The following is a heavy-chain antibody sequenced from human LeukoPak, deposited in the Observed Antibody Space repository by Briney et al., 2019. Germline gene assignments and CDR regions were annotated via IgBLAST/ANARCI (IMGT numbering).Heavy chain of an antibody. CDR3: ARKYPSYYYMDV. Sequence: SETLSLTCTVSGGSISSSYYWSWIRQPPGKGLEWIGFIYDTGSTNYNPSLKSRVTISVDTSKNQFSLKLSAVTAADTAVYYCARKYPSYYYMDVWGKGTTVTVSS. V-gene: IGHV4-61*01. D-gene: IGHD3-16*01. J-gene: IGHJ6*03. CDR2: IYDTGST. CDR1: GGSISSSYY.